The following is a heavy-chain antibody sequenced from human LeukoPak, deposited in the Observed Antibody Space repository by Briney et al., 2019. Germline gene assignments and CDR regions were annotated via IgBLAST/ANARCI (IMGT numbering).Heavy chain of an antibody. CDR1: GFTFSSHW. J-gene: IGHJ4*02. CDR3: ARARPDGSSYFDY. Sequence: GGSLRLSCAASGFTFSSHWMHWVRQVPGKGLVWVSRIHRDGSATNYADSVKGRFTISRDNAKNTLYLQMSSLRDEDTAIYYCARARPDGSSYFDYWGQGILVTVSS. D-gene: IGHD6-6*01. CDR2: IHRDGSAT. V-gene: IGHV3-74*01.